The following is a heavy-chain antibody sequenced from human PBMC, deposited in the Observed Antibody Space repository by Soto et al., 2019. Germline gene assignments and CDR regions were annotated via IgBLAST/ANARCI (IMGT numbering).Heavy chain of an antibody. CDR2: INHSGST. CDR1: GGSFRGYY. CDR3: ARGPRVLRFLEWLLHNGFDP. Sequence: SETLSLTCAVYGGSFRGYYWSWIRQPPGKGLEWIGEINHSGSTNYNPSLKSRVTISVDTSKNQFSLKLSSVTAADTAVYYCARGPRVLRFLEWLLHNGFDPGGEGTLVTVSS. V-gene: IGHV4-34*01. J-gene: IGHJ5*02. D-gene: IGHD3-3*01.